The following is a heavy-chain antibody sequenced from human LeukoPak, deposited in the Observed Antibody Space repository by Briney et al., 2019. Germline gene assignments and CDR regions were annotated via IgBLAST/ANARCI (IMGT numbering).Heavy chain of an antibody. J-gene: IGHJ5*02. D-gene: IGHD3-10*01. CDR2: IKSKIGGATA. Sequence: PGGSLTLSCAASGITFSTAWMSWFRQAPGKGLEWVGRIKSKIGGATADYAAPVKDRFPISSDDSKNTLYLQMNSLKTEDTAVYYCATDRAWFDPWGQGTLVTVSS. CDR1: GITFSTAW. V-gene: IGHV3-15*01. CDR3: ATDRAWFDP.